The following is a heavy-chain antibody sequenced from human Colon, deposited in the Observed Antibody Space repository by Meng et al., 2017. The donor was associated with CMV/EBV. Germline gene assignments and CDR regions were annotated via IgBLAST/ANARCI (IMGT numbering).Heavy chain of an antibody. CDR2: ISYDGSNK. CDR3: ARSGYNYGSGFDY. CDR1: GFTFSSYA. J-gene: IGHJ4*02. D-gene: IGHD5-18*01. Sequence: GESLKISCAASGFTFSSYAMHWVRQAPGKGLEWVAVISYDGSNKYYADSVKGRFTISRDNARDSLYLQMNSLRAEDTAVYYCARSGYNYGSGFDYWGQGTLVTVSS. V-gene: IGHV3-30-3*01.